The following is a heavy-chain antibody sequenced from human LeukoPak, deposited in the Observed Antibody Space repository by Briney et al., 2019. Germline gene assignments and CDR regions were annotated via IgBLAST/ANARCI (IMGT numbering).Heavy chain of an antibody. J-gene: IGHJ2*01. V-gene: IGHV3-23*01. Sequence: RPGGSLRLSCAAPGVSFSSYAMSWVRQAPGKGLEWVSAISGSGGSTYYADSVQGRFTISRDNVKNSLYLQMNSLRAEDTAVYYCARRYNYRHWYLDLWGRGTLVTVSS. D-gene: IGHD5-18*01. CDR2: ISGSGGST. CDR3: ARRYNYRHWYLDL. CDR1: GVSFSSYA.